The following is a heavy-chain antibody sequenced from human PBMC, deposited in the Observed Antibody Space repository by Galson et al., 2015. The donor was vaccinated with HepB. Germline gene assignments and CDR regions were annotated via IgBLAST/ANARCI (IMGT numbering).Heavy chain of an antibody. J-gene: IGHJ6*02. CDR2: ISWNSGSI. D-gene: IGHD3-10*01. V-gene: IGHV3-9*01. CDR1: GFTFDDYA. Sequence: SLRLSCAASGFTFDDYAMHWVRQAPGKGLEWVSVISWNSGSIGYADSVKGRFTISRDNAKNSLYLQMNSLRAEDTALYYCAKDSGYGSGSYLGYYGMDVWGQGTTVTVSS. CDR3: AKDSGYGSGSYLGYYGMDV.